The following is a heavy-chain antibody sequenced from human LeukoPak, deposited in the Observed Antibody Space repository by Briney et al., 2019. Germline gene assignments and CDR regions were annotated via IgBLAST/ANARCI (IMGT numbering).Heavy chain of an antibody. D-gene: IGHD3-22*01. J-gene: IGHJ4*02. CDR2: ISSSSSYI. CDR1: GFTFSSYS. V-gene: IGHV3-21*01. Sequence: GGSLRLSCAASGFTFSSYSMNWVRQAPGKGLEWVSSISSSSSYIYYADSVKGRFTISRDNAKNSLYLQMNSLRAEDTAVYYCAREDRDYYDSSGYYSLLYYFDYWGQGTLVTVSS. CDR3: AREDRDYYDSSGYYSLLYYFDY.